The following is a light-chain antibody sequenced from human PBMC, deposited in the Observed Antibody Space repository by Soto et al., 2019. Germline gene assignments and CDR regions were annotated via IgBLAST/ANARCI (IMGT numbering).Light chain of an antibody. V-gene: IGKV3-11*01. CDR3: QQRSNWPLT. CDR2: DSS. J-gene: IGKJ4*01. Sequence: EIVLTQFPATLSLSPGDGATLSCRASRSVSSYLAWYQQKRGQAPRLLIYDSSNRATGIPARFSGSGSGTDFSLIISSLEPEDFAVYYCQQRSNWPLTFGGGTKVDIK. CDR1: RSVSSY.